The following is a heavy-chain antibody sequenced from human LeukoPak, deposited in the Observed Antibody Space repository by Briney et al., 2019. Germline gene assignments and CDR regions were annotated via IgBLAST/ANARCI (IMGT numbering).Heavy chain of an antibody. V-gene: IGHV3-23*01. CDR3: AKGNSYGYSNFDY. J-gene: IGHJ4*02. D-gene: IGHD5-18*01. CDR1: GFTFSSYA. Sequence: GGSLRLSCAASGFTFSSYAMSWVRQAPGKGLEWVSAISGSGGSTYYADSVKGRFTISRDNSKNTLYLQMNSLRAKDTAVYYCAKGNSYGYSNFDYWGQGTLVTVSS. CDR2: ISGSGGST.